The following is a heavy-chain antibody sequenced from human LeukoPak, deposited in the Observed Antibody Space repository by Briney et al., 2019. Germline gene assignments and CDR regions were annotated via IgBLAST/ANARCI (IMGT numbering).Heavy chain of an antibody. Sequence: ASVKVSCKASGYTFTSYYMHWVRQAPGQGLEWMGIINPSGGSPTYPQKFQGRVTMTRDTSTSTVYMELSSLRSEDTAVYYCAAVGATTSYYFDYWGQGTLVTVSS. V-gene: IGHV1-46*01. D-gene: IGHD1-26*01. CDR2: INPSGGSP. CDR3: AAVGATTSYYFDY. J-gene: IGHJ4*02. CDR1: GYTFTSYY.